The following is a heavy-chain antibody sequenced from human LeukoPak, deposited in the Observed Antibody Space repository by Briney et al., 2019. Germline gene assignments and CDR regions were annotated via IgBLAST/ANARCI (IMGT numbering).Heavy chain of an antibody. V-gene: IGHV3-74*01. CDR3: ARASNSLGEIDY. Sequence: GGSLRLSCTASEFTFRTYWMHWVRQAPGKGLVWVSRINSDGSTRYADSVKGRFTITRDNAKNTLYLQMNSLRAGDTAVYYCARASNSLGEIDYWGQGTLVTVSS. J-gene: IGHJ4*02. D-gene: IGHD3-16*01. CDR1: EFTFRTYW. CDR2: INSDGST.